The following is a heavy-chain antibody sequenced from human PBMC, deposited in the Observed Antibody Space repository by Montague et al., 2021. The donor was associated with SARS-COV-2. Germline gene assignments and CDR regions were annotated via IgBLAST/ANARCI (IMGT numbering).Heavy chain of an antibody. CDR3: ARGFDS. CDR2: IYYSGST. V-gene: IGHV4-59*01. Sequence: SETLSLTCTVSGGSISSYYWSWIRQPPGKGLEWIGYIYYSGSTNYNPSLKSRVTISVDTSKNQFSLKLRSVTAADTAVYYRARGFDSWGQGTLVTVSS. CDR1: GGSISSYY. J-gene: IGHJ4*02.